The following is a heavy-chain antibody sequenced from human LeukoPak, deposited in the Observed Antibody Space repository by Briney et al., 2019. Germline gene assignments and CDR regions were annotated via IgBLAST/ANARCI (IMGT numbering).Heavy chain of an antibody. CDR2: IIGSGGST. V-gene: IGHV3-23*01. J-gene: IGHJ6*02. CDR1: GFTFSSYA. D-gene: IGHD6-13*01. CDR3: AKDLRYSSSWNYYYGMDV. Sequence: GGSLRLSCAASGFTFSSYAMSWVRQAPGKGLEWGSAIIGSGGSTYYADSVKGRFTISRDNSKNTLYLQMNSLRAEDTAVYYWAKDLRYSSSWNYYYGMDVWGQGTTVTVSS.